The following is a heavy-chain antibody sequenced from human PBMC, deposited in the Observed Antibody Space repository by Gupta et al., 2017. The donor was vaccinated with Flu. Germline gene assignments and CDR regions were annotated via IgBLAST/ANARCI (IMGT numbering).Heavy chain of an antibody. CDR3: ARLAGRGVYYGMDV. J-gene: IGHJ6*02. Sequence: QVQLVESGGGLVRPGGSLRLSCAGFGFIFSDYSMTWIRQAPGKGLQWVAYMSGSGTIRYYADSVRGRFTISRDNAKNSMYLQMNSLSAEDTAVYYCARLAGRGVYYGMDVWGQGTTVTVSS. V-gene: IGHV3-11*01. CDR1: GFIFSDYS. CDR2: MSGSGTIR. D-gene: IGHD3-3*02.